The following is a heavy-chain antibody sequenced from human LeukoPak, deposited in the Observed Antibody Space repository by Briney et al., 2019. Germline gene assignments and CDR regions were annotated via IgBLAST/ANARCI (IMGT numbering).Heavy chain of an antibody. Sequence: SETLSLTCAVYGGSFSGYYWSWIRLPPGKGLEWIGEINHSGSTNYNPSLKSRVTISVDTSKNQFSLNLSSVTAADTAVYFCSRLQWFGDLGNYWGQGTLVTVSS. CDR1: GGSFSGYY. D-gene: IGHD3-10*01. CDR2: INHSGST. J-gene: IGHJ4*02. CDR3: SRLQWFGDLGNY. V-gene: IGHV4-34*01.